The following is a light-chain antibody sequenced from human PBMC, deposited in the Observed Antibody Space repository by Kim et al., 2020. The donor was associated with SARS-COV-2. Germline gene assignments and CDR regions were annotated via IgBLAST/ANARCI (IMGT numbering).Light chain of an antibody. J-gene: IGLJ1*01. V-gene: IGLV3-1*01. CDR1: KLGDKY. Sequence: SVSPGQTASITCSGDKLGDKYACWSQQKPGQSPVLVIYQDSKRPSGIPERFSGSNSGNTATLTISGTQAMDEADYYCQAWDSSTEVFGTGTKVTVL. CDR2: QDS. CDR3: QAWDSSTEV.